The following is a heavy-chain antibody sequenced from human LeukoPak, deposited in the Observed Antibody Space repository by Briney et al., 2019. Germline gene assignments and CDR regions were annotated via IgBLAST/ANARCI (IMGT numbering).Heavy chain of an antibody. J-gene: IGHJ6*03. CDR3: ARVQLVDYYYYSYMDV. V-gene: IGHV3-7*03. D-gene: IGHD6-6*01. CDR1: GFTFRSYG. Sequence: GGSLRLSCAASGFTFRSYGMHWVRQAPGKGLEWVANIKQDGSEKDYVDSVKGRFTISRDTAKNSLYLQMNSLRAEDTALYYCARVQLVDYYYYSYMDVWGKGTTVTVSS. CDR2: IKQDGSEK.